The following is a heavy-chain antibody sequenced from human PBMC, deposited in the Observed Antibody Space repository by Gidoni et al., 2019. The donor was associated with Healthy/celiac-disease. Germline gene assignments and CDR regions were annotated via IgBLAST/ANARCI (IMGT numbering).Heavy chain of an antibody. CDR2: IYYSGRT. CDR1: GGSISSYY. D-gene: IGHD3-9*01. Sequence: QVQLQESGPGLVKPSSTLSLTCILCGGSISSYYCSWIGQPPGKGLEWIVYIYYSGRTNYNHTLKSRVTISVDTTKNQFSMKLSSVTAANTAVYYCARSSKYYDILTGYYTAGMDVWGQGTTVTVSS. J-gene: IGHJ6*02. CDR3: ARSSKYYDILTGYYTAGMDV. V-gene: IGHV4-59*01.